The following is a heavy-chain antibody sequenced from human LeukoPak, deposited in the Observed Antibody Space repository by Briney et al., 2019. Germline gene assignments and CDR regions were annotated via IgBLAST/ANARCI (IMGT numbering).Heavy chain of an antibody. CDR3: AREDRGCSSTSCYLTS. Sequence: ASVKVSCKASGYTFTSYGISWVRQAPGQGLEWMGWISAYNGNTNYAQKLQGRVTMTTDTSTSTAYMELRSLRSEDTAVYYCAREDRGCSSTSCYLTSWGQGTLVTVSS. CDR2: ISAYNGNT. V-gene: IGHV1-18*01. D-gene: IGHD2-2*01. J-gene: IGHJ4*02. CDR1: GYTFTSYG.